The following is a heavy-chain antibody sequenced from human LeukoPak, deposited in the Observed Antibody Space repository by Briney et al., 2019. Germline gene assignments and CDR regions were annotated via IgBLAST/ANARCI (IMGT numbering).Heavy chain of an antibody. CDR1: GFTFSNYA. Sequence: GRSLRLACAASGFTFSNYAMNWVRQAPGKGLEGVSGISSSGGTTYYADSVKGRFTISRDNSKNTLYLQMNSLRAEDTAVYYCVRDAYGGAGYWGQGTLVTVYS. CDR3: VRDAYGGAGY. J-gene: IGHJ4*02. CDR2: ISSSGGTT. D-gene: IGHD1-26*01. V-gene: IGHV3-23*01.